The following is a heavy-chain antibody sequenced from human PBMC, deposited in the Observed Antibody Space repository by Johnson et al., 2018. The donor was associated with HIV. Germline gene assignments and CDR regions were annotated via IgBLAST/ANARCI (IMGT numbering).Heavy chain of an antibody. D-gene: IGHD3-22*01. J-gene: IGHJ3*02. CDR1: GFTFNSYG. Sequence: VQLVESGGGLVQPGGSLRLSCAASGFTFNSYGMHWVRQAPGKGLEWVANIKEDVSEKYYVDSVRGRFTISRDNSKNSLYLQMNSLRAEDTAVYYCARLYYYDSSGYYVGAFDIWGQWTMVTVSS. CDR2: IKEDVSEK. CDR3: ARLYYYDSSGYYVGAFDI. V-gene: IGHV3-7*01.